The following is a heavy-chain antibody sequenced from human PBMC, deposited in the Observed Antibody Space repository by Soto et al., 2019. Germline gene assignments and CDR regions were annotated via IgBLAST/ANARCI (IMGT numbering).Heavy chain of an antibody. J-gene: IGHJ5*02. CDR1: GFPFISTD. D-gene: IGHD3-10*01. V-gene: IGHV3-23*01. CDR2: IDCSGGTT. CDR3: AKNSGWFNT. Sequence: PGGSVRLSCAASGFPFISTDMTWVRQAPGKGLDWVSTIDCSGGTTYYADSVKGRFTISRDNSMNTVYLQMNSLRADDTALYYCAKNSGWFNTWGQGALVTVSS.